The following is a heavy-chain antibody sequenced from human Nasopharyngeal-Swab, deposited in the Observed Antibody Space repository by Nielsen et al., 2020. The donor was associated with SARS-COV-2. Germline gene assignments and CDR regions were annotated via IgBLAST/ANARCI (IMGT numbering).Heavy chain of an antibody. J-gene: IGHJ4*02. CDR2: IDYSGST. V-gene: IGHV4-30-4*01. CDR3: SRLGRYYDTLSGYARHFDY. D-gene: IGHD3-9*01. CDR1: GDSISSGKDY. Sequence: SETLSLTCTVSGDSISSGKDYWKWIRQTPGRGLEWIGYIDYSGSTDHNPSLKSRVTISVDTSKNQFSLKVNSVTAADTAVYYCSRLGRYYDTLSGYARHFDYWGQGILVTVSS.